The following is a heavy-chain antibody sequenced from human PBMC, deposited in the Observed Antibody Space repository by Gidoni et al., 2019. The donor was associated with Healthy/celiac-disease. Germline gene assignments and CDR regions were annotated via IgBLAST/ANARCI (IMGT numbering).Heavy chain of an antibody. CDR1: GFTFSSSS. V-gene: IGHV3-21*01. CDR3: ARDATYSSSWYAPDAFDI. CDR2: ISSSSSYI. D-gene: IGHD6-13*01. J-gene: IGHJ3*02. Sequence: EVQLVESGGGLVKPGGSLILSFAASGFTFSSSSMNWVRQAPGKGQEWVSSISSSSSYIYYADSVKGRFTISRDNAKNSLYLQMNSLRAEDTAVYYCARDATYSSSWYAPDAFDIWGQGTMVTVSS.